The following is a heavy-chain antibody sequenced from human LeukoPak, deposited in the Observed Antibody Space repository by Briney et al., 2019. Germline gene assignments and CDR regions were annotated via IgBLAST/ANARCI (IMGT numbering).Heavy chain of an antibody. CDR1: GFIFSSYD. J-gene: IGHJ4*02. Sequence: GGSLRLSCAASGFIFSSYDMSWVRQAPGKGLEWVSGISISAGSTYYADSVKGRFTISRDNSKNTLYVQMNSLRAEDTAVYYCAKVDSSSWYVDYWGQGTLVTVSS. V-gene: IGHV3-23*01. CDR3: AKVDSSSWYVDY. CDR2: ISISAGST. D-gene: IGHD6-13*01.